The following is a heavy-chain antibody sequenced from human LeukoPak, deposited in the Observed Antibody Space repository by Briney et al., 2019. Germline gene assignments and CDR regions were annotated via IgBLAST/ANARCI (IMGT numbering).Heavy chain of an antibody. V-gene: IGHV1-2*02. J-gene: IGHJ5*02. CDR1: GYTFTGYY. D-gene: IGHD2-2*01. Sequence: ASVKVSFKASGYTFTGYYMHWVRQAPGQGLEWMGWINPNTGGTNYAQSFQGRVTMTRDTSISTAYLDLSGLTSDDTAMYYCARDRYCSSTSCFIGRFDPWGQGTLVTVSS. CDR3: ARDRYCSSTSCFIGRFDP. CDR2: INPNTGGT.